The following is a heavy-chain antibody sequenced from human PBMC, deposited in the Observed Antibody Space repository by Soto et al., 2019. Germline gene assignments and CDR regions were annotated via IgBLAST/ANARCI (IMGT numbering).Heavy chain of an antibody. V-gene: IGHV3-11*01. CDR2: ISSSGSTI. Sequence: LRLSCAASGFTFSDYYMSWIRQAPGKGLEWVSYISSSGSTIYYADSVKGRFTISRDNAKNSLYLQMNSLRAEDTAVYYCARCGEVPAAISAGMDVWGQGTTVTVSS. CDR1: GFTFSDYY. J-gene: IGHJ6*02. CDR3: ARCGEVPAAISAGMDV. D-gene: IGHD2-2*02.